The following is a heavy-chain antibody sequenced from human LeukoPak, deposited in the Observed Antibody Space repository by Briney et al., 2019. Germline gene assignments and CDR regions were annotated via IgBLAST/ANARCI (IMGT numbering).Heavy chain of an antibody. J-gene: IGHJ4*02. CDR2: IRSKANSYAT. D-gene: IGHD3-22*01. Sequence: GGSLRLSCAASGFTFSGSAMHRVRQASGKGLEWVGRIRSKANSYATAYAASVKGRFTISRDDSKNTAYLQMNSLKTEDTAVYYCTRHLDYYDSSGYYYRDYWGQGTLVTVSS. CDR3: TRHLDYYDSSGYYYRDY. CDR1: GFTFSGSA. V-gene: IGHV3-73*01.